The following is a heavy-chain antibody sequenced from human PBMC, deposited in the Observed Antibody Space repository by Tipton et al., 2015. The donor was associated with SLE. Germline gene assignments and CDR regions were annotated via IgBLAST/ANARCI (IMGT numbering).Heavy chain of an antibody. D-gene: IGHD2-15*01. CDR1: GGSISSSNYY. V-gene: IGHV4-61*02. CDR3: AAHAAGRGGSGY. CDR2: FDPNGST. Sequence: TLSLTCTVSGGSISSSNYYWSWIRQAAGKGLEWIGRFDPNGSTRYNPSFQSRVTMSMDTSKKQFSLVLSSVTAADTAVYYCAAHAAGRGGSGYWDQGTLVTVSS. J-gene: IGHJ4*02.